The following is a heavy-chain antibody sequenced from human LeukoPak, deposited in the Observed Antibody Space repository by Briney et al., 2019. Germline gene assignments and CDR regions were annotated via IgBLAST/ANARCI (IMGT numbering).Heavy chain of an antibody. CDR3: ARDRRYYDILTGFDY. Sequence: SVKVSCKASGGTFIDYGFAWFRQAPGQGLEWMGRIIPILGIANYAQKFQGRVTITADKSTSTAYMELSSLRSEDTAVYYCARDRRYYDILTGFDYWGQGTLVTVSS. CDR2: IIPILGIA. V-gene: IGHV1-69*04. CDR1: GGTFIDYG. D-gene: IGHD3-9*01. J-gene: IGHJ4*02.